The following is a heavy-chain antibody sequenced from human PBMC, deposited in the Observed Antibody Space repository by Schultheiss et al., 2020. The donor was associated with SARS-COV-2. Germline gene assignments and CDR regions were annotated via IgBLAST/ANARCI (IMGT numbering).Heavy chain of an antibody. Sequence: SETLSLTCAVYGGSFSGYYWSWIRQPPGKGLEWIGYIYYSGSTDYNPSLKSRVTISVDKSKNQFSLKLSSVTAEDTAVYYCARGGYSGWPYYYYYYGMDVWGQGTTVTVSS. CDR3: ARGGYSGWPYYYYYYGMDV. V-gene: IGHV4-59*01. CDR2: IYYSGST. D-gene: IGHD5-12*01. CDR1: GGSFSGYY. J-gene: IGHJ6*02.